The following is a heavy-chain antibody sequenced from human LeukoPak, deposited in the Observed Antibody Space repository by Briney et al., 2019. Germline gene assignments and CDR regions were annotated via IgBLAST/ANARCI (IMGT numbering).Heavy chain of an antibody. CDR1: GFTFSSYS. D-gene: IGHD5-12*01. J-gene: IGHJ4*02. CDR2: ISSSSSYI. CDR3: ARVAVGGYDFDY. V-gene: IGHV3-21*01. Sequence: GGSLRLSCAASGFTFSSYSMNWVRQAPGKGLEWVSSISSSSSYIYYADSVKGRFTISRDNAKNSLYLQMNSLRAEDTAVYYCARVAVGGYDFDYWGQGTLVTVSS.